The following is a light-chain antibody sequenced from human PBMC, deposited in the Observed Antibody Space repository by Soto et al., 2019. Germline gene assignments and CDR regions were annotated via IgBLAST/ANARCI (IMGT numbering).Light chain of an antibody. CDR2: DAS. V-gene: IGKV1-13*02. CDR3: QQFNSEPCT. CDR1: QGISSA. J-gene: IGKJ3*01. Sequence: AIQLTQSPPSLSASVGDRVTITCRASQGISSAVAWYQQKPGKAPKVLMYDASSMESGVPSRFSGSGSGTDFTLTISSLQPEDVATYYCQQFNSEPCTCGPGTKVDIK.